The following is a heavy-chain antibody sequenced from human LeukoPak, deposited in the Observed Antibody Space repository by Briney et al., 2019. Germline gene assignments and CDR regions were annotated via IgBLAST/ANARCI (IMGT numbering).Heavy chain of an antibody. CDR3: AKALGGGNYYDY. Sequence: GGSLRLSCAASGFTSSSYAMSWVRQAPGKGLEWVSAISGSGGSTYYADSVKGRFTISRDNSKNTLYLQMNSLRAEDTAVYYCAKALGGGNYYDYWGQGTLVTVSS. D-gene: IGHD2-15*01. J-gene: IGHJ4*02. V-gene: IGHV3-23*01. CDR2: ISGSGGST. CDR1: GFTSSSYA.